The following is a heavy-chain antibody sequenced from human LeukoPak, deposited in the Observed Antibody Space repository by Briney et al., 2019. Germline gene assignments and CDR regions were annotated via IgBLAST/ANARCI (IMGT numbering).Heavy chain of an antibody. Sequence: ASVKVSCKASGYTFTGYYMHWVRQAPGQGLEWMGWINPNSGGTNYAQKFQGWVTMTRDTSISTAYVELSRLRSDDTAVYYCARARCSGGSCYSSGRFDPWGQGTLVTVSS. D-gene: IGHD2-15*01. CDR1: GYTFTGYY. CDR2: INPNSGGT. V-gene: IGHV1-2*04. J-gene: IGHJ5*02. CDR3: ARARCSGGSCYSSGRFDP.